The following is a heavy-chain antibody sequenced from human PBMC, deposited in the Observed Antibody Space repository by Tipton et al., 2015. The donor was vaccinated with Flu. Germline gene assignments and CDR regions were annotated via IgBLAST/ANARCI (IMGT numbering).Heavy chain of an antibody. D-gene: IGHD4-11*01. V-gene: IGHV3-33*01. CDR3: ARDISYYSDDY. J-gene: IGHJ4*02. Sequence: AGSGFTFSDHGMHWVRQAPGKGLEWVAIIWYDGSRRHYAESVEGRFTISRDDSRSTLYLQMNSLRVEDTAVYYCARDISYYSDDYWGQGTQVTVSP. CDR2: IWYDGSRR. CDR1: GFTFSDHG.